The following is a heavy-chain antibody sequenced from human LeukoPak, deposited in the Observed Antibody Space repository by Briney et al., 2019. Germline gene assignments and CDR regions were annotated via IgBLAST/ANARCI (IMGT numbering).Heavy chain of an antibody. V-gene: IGHV3-21*01. CDR1: GFTFSSYS. CDR2: ISVSSSNI. CDR3: ARPLGYCTSGSCFPDY. Sequence: GGSLRLSCAASGFTFSSYSMNWVRQAPGKGLEWVSSISVSSSNIYYADSVKGRFTISRDNAKNSLYLQMNSLRAEDTAVYYCARPLGYCTSGSCFPDYWGQGTLVSVSS. J-gene: IGHJ4*02. D-gene: IGHD2-15*01.